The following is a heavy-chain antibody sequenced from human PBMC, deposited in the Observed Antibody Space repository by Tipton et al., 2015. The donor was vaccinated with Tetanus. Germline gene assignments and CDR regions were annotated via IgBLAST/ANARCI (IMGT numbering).Heavy chain of an antibody. V-gene: IGHV4-4*07. CDR1: GGSTHGFY. CDR2: IYGRGST. CDR3: ARDQGGGRVVRLNWFDP. J-gene: IGHJ5*02. D-gene: IGHD6-6*01. Sequence: GLVKPSETLSLSCTVSGGSTHGFYWTWIRQSAGKGLEWIGRIYGRGSTNYNPSLKSRVAMSMDTSRNQFSLTLTSVTVADTAFYYCARDQGGGRVVRLNWFDPWGQGTLVTVSS.